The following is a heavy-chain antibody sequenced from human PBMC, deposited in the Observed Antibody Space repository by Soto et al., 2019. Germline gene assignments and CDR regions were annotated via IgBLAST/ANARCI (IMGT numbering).Heavy chain of an antibody. Sequence: GGSLRLSCAASGFTFSNAWMSWVRQAPGKGLEWVGRSKSKTDGGTTDYAAPVKGRFTISRDDSKNTLYLQMNSLKTEDTAVYYCTTDGRNYDYVWGSYHLWNVWGQGTTVTVSS. CDR2: SKSKTDGGTT. J-gene: IGHJ6*02. CDR3: TTDGRNYDYVWGSYHLWNV. CDR1: GFTFSNAW. V-gene: IGHV3-15*01. D-gene: IGHD3-16*02.